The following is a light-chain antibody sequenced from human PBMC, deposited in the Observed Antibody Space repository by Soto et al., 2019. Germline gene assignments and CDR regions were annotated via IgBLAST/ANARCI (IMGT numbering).Light chain of an antibody. CDR2: SAS. J-gene: IGKJ3*01. Sequence: DIAMTKSPSSLSASVGDIVTITCRASQGIRNGLGWYQQKPGKAPKRLIYSASTLHSGVPTRFSGSGSGTECTHTISSLQPEDFATYYCLQHSNYPFTFGPGTNVDIK. CDR3: LQHSNYPFT. V-gene: IGKV1-17*01. CDR1: QGIRNG.